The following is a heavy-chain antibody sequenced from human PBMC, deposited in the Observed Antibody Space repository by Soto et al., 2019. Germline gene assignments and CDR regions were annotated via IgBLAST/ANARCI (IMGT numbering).Heavy chain of an antibody. D-gene: IGHD6-19*01. V-gene: IGHV3-74*01. Sequence: EVLLVESGGGLVQPGGSLRLSCAASGFTFSRYWMHWVRHDPGKGLVWVSRINSDGSSTNYADSVKGRFTISRDNAKNTLHLQMSSLRAEDSAVYYCVRGSSGWYAVDSWGQGTLVTVSS. CDR3: VRGSSGWYAVDS. CDR2: INSDGSST. J-gene: IGHJ4*02. CDR1: GFTFSRYW.